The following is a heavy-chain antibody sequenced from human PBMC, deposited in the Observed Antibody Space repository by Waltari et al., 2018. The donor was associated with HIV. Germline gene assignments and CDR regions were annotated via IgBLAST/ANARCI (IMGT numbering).Heavy chain of an antibody. J-gene: IGHJ4*02. V-gene: IGHV3-7*01. CDR1: GFTFCRSW. CDR3: ARRQQLTD. D-gene: IGHD6-13*01. Sequence: EVRLVESGGGLVQPGGSLRLSCAASGFTFCRSWMTWGRQAPGKGLEWVANIKEDGSEIHYVDSVKGRFTISRDNAKNSLYLQMNSLRAEDTAVYYCARRQQLTDWGQGTLVTVSS. CDR2: IKEDGSEI.